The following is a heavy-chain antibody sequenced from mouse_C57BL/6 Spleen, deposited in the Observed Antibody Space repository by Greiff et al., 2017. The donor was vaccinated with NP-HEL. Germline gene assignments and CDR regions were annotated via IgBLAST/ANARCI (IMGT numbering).Heavy chain of an antibody. CDR3: ARGLPLYWYFDV. V-gene: IGHV1-42*01. Sequence: VQLQQSGPELVKPGASVKISCKASGYSFTGYYMNWVKQSPEKSLEWIGEINPSTGGTTYNQKFKAKATLTVDKSSSTAYMQLKSLTSEDSAVYYCARGLPLYWYFDVWGTGTTVTVSS. D-gene: IGHD2-2*01. CDR2: INPSTGGT. J-gene: IGHJ1*03. CDR1: GYSFTGYY.